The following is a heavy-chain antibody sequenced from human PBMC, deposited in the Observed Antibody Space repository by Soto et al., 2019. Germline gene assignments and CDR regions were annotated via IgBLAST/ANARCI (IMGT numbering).Heavy chain of an antibody. D-gene: IGHD4-4*01. Sequence: PSETLSLTCTVSGGSFSSYNMNWVRQAPGKGLEWVTYISGSGTTIYYADSVKGRFTISRDNVKNSLYLQMNSLRDEDTAVYYCARSKYIDYWGQGTLVTVSS. J-gene: IGHJ4*02. V-gene: IGHV3-48*02. CDR3: ARSKYIDY. CDR2: ISGSGTTI. CDR1: GGSFSSYN.